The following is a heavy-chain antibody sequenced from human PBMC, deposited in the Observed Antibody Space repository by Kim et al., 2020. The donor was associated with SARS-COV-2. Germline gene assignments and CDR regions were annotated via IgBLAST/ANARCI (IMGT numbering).Heavy chain of an antibody. CDR3: ARGEDYYDSSGYRDY. J-gene: IGHJ4*02. Sequence: QKFQGRDTITRDTSASTAYMELSSLRSEDTAVYYCARGEDYYDSSGYRDYWGQGTLVTVSS. D-gene: IGHD3-22*01. V-gene: IGHV1-3*01.